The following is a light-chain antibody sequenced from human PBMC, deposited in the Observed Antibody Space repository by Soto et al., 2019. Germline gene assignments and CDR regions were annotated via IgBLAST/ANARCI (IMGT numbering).Light chain of an antibody. Sequence: QSALTQPASVSGPPGQSITISCTGTSSDVGGYNYVSWYQQHPGKAPKLMIYDVSNRPSGVSNRFSGSKSGNTASLTISGLQAEDEADYCSSYTSSSTLVVFGTGTKVTVL. CDR2: DVS. V-gene: IGLV2-14*01. J-gene: IGLJ1*01. CDR3: SSYTSSSTLVV. CDR1: SSDVGGYNY.